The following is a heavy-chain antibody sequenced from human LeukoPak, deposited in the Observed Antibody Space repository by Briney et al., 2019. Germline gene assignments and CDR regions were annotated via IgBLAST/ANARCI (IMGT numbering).Heavy chain of an antibody. V-gene: IGHV4-30-2*05. Sequence: SETLSLTCTVSGGSISSGGYYWSWIRQPPGKGLEWIGYIYHSGSTYYNPSLKSRVTISVDRSKNQFSLKLSSVTAADTAVYYCARDIKTGCSSTSCYKGIDYWGQGTLVTVSS. J-gene: IGHJ4*02. D-gene: IGHD2-2*02. CDR3: ARDIKTGCSSTSCYKGIDY. CDR2: IYHSGST. CDR1: GGSISSGGYY.